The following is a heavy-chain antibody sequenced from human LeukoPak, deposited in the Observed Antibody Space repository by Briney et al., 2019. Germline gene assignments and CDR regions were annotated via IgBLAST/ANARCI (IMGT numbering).Heavy chain of an antibody. CDR2: INPNSGGT. Sequence: ASVKVSCKASGYTFTGYYMHWVRQAPGQGLEWMGWINPNSGGTNYAQKFQGRVTMTRDTSISTAYMELSRLRSDDTAVYYCARETSWKPKVFDYWGQGTLVTVSS. CDR1: GYTFTGYY. V-gene: IGHV1-2*02. J-gene: IGHJ4*02. CDR3: ARETSWKPKVFDY. D-gene: IGHD1-1*01.